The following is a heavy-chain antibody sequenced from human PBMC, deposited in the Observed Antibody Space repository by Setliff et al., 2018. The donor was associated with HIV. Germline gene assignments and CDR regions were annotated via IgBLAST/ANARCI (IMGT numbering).Heavy chain of an antibody. Sequence: GGSLRLSCAGSGFIFRSYGMHWVRQAPGKGLAWVTSITYDGSNEYYADSVKGRFTISRDNSENTLYLQMNSLRAEDTAVYYCAKEKGAHSYADYWGQGTLVT. CDR1: GFIFRSYG. D-gene: IGHD5-18*01. CDR3: AKEKGAHSYADY. CDR2: ITYDGSNE. J-gene: IGHJ4*02. V-gene: IGHV3-30*02.